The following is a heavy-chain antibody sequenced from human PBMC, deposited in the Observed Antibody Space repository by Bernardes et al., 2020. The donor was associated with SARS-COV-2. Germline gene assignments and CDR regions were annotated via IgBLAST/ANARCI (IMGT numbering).Heavy chain of an antibody. Sequence: ASVKVSCKASGYTFTSYAMNWVRQAPGQGLEWMGWINTNTGNPTYAQGFTGRIVFSLDTSVSTAYLQISSLKAEDTAVYYCARAWWELYYYGMDVWGQGTTVTVSS. CDR1: GYTFTSYA. V-gene: IGHV7-4-1*02. J-gene: IGHJ6*02. D-gene: IGHD1-26*01. CDR3: ARAWWELYYYGMDV. CDR2: INTNTGNP.